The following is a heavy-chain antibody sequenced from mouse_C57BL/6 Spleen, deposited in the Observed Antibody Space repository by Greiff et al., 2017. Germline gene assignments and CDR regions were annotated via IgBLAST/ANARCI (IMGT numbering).Heavy chain of an antibody. V-gene: IGHV1-74*01. D-gene: IGHD1-1*01. CDR2: IHPSASDT. CDR3: AVYGSSFTGGYFDV. CDR1: GYTFTSYR. J-gene: IGHJ1*03. Sequence: QVQLQQPGAELVKPGASVKVSCKASGYTFTSYRMHWVKQRPGQGLEWIGRIHPSASDTNYNQKFKGKATLTVDESSGAAYMQLSSLTSEDSAVDYCAVYGSSFTGGYFDVWGTGTTVTVSS.